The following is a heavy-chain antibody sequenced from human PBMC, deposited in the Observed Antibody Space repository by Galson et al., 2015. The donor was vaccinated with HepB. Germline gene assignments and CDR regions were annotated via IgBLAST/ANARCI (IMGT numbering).Heavy chain of an antibody. CDR3: AKDPGYSYGPLDDAFDI. Sequence: SLRLSCAASGFTFSSYAMSWVRQAPGKGLEWVSAISGSGGGTYYADSVKGRFTISRDNSKNTLYLQMNSLRAEDTAVYYCAKDPGYSYGPLDDAFDIWGQGTMVTVSS. CDR1: GFTFSSYA. J-gene: IGHJ3*02. CDR2: ISGSGGGT. D-gene: IGHD5-18*01. V-gene: IGHV3-23*01.